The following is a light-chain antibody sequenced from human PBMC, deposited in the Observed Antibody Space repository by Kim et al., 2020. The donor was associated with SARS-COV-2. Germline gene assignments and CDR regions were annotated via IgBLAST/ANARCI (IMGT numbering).Light chain of an antibody. CDR3: NSRDSSGNHYV. Sequence: LGQTVRITCQGDSLRSYYASWYQQKPGQAPVLVIYGKNNRPSGIPDRFSGSSSRNTASLTITGAQAEDEADYYCNSRDSSGNHYVFGTGTKVTVL. V-gene: IGLV3-19*01. CDR2: GKN. CDR1: SLRSYY. J-gene: IGLJ1*01.